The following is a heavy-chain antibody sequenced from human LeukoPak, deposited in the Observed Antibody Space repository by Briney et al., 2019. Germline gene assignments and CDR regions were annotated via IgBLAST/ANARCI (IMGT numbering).Heavy chain of an antibody. CDR3: ARGVGSGWYAAFDI. V-gene: IGHV1-3*01. J-gene: IGHJ3*02. CDR1: GYTFTSYG. CDR2: INAGNGNT. Sequence: GASVKVSCKASGYTFTSYGISWVRQAPGQRLEWMGWINAGNGNTKYPQKFQGRVTITRDTSASTAYMELSSLRSEDTAVYYCARGVGSGWYAAFDIWGQGTMVTVSS. D-gene: IGHD6-19*01.